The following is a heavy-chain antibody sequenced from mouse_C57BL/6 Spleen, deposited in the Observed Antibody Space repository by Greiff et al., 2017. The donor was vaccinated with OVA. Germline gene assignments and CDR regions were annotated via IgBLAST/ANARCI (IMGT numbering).Heavy chain of an antibody. D-gene: IGHD1-1*01. Sequence: DVKLVESGGGLVKPGGSLKLSCAASGFTFSSYAMSWVRQTPEKRLEWVATISDGGSYTYYPDNVKGRFTISRDNAKNNLYLQMSHLKSEDTAMYYCGRDRGYGSRHWYFDVWGTGTTVTVSS. CDR3: GRDRGYGSRHWYFDV. CDR2: ISDGGSYT. CDR1: GFTFSSYA. J-gene: IGHJ1*03. V-gene: IGHV5-4*01.